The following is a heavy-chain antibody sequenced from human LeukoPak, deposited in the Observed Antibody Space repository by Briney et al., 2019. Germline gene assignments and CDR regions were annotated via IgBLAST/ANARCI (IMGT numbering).Heavy chain of an antibody. D-gene: IGHD1-7*01. CDR1: GFRFSSYA. CDR3: AKDERNWNYNLASQTYD. J-gene: IGHJ4*02. V-gene: IGHV3-23*01. Sequence: GGSLRLACAASGFRFSSYAMSWVRQAPGKGLEWVSAISGSGVSTYYADSVKGRFTVSRGNSKNTLYLQMSSLRAEDTAVYYCAKDERNWNYNLASQTYDWGQGTLVTVSS. CDR2: ISGSGVST.